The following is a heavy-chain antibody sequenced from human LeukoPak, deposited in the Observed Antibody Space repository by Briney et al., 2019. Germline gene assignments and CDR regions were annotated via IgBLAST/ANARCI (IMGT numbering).Heavy chain of an antibody. J-gene: IGHJ3*02. CDR1: GGSISSSSYY. Sequence: SETLSLTCTVSGGSISSSSYYWGWIRQPPGKGLEWIGSIYYSGSTYYNPSLKSRVTISVDTSKNQFSLKLSSVTAADTAVYYCARHVVVVAATLAVRHAFDIWGQGTMVTVSS. V-gene: IGHV4-39*07. CDR3: ARHVVVVAATLAVRHAFDI. D-gene: IGHD2-15*01. CDR2: IYYSGST.